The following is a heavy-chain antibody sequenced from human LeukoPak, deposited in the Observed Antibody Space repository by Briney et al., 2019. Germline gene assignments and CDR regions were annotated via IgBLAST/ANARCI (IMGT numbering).Heavy chain of an antibody. CDR1: GGSISSYY. CDR2: IYTSGST. J-gene: IGHJ6*02. CDR3: ARYIPEGLGYCSSTSCYPTHYYYGMDV. V-gene: IGHV4-4*07. D-gene: IGHD2-2*01. Sequence: SETLSLTCTVSGGSISSYYWSWIRQPAGKGLEWIGRIYTSGSTNYNPSLKSRVTMSLDTSNNQFSLKMSSVTAADTAVYYCARYIPEGLGYCSSTSCYPTHYYYGMDVWGQGTTVTVSS.